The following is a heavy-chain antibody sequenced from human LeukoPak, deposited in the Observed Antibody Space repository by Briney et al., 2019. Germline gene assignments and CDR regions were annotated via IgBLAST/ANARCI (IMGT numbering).Heavy chain of an antibody. Sequence: GGSLRLSCAAPGFTFSDYAMTWVRQAPGKGLEWVSTITSGGSFIYYADSVKGRFTISRDNSKNTLYLQMNSLRAEDTAVYYCANRAVSGAGALDYWGQGTLVTVSS. D-gene: IGHD6-19*01. CDR3: ANRAVSGAGALDY. J-gene: IGHJ4*02. V-gene: IGHV3-23*05. CDR2: ITSGGSFI. CDR1: GFTFSDYA.